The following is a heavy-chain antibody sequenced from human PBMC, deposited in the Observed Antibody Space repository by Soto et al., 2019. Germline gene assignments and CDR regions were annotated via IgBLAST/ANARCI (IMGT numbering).Heavy chain of an antibody. D-gene: IGHD5-18*01. CDR3: AQTLGLAVSGPGRFDL. CDR2: LIPFFGTP. J-gene: IGHJ2*01. Sequence: QVQLVQSGTAVKKPGSSVKVSCKASGGTFSRYAISWVRQAPGQGLEWMGGLIPFFGTPNYAQRFQGRVTITADESTSTAYMELRSLGSEDTAVYYCAQTLGLAVSGPGRFDLWGRGTLVTLTS. CDR1: GGTFSRYA. V-gene: IGHV1-69*12.